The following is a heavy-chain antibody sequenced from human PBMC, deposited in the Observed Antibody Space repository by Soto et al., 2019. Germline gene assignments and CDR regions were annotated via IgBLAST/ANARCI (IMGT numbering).Heavy chain of an antibody. CDR2: INHSGTV. J-gene: IGHJ4*02. CDR1: GGAFNGYY. D-gene: IGHD3-10*01. V-gene: IGHV4-34*01. CDR3: ARAGAALVRGNIGGFDY. Sequence: QVHLQQWGAGLLKPSETLSLTCAVNGGAFNGYYWTWIRQSPGKGLQWIGEINHSGTVDYNPSLKSLFTFSIDTSKKQFSPTLPSVTAADTAVYYSARAGAALVRGNIGGFDYWGQGTLVTFSS.